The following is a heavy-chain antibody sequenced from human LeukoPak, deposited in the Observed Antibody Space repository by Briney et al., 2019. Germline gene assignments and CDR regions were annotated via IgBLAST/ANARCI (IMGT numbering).Heavy chain of an antibody. CDR1: GGSFSGYY. Sequence: KASETLSLTCAVYGGSFSGYYWSWIRQPPGKGLEWIGEINHNGSTNYNPSLKSRVTISVDTSKNQFSLKLSSVTAADTAVFYCARSRVATMVRGPRKGKGMDVWGQGTTVTVSS. V-gene: IGHV4-34*01. CDR2: INHNGST. CDR3: ARSRVATMVRGPRKGKGMDV. D-gene: IGHD3-10*01. J-gene: IGHJ6*02.